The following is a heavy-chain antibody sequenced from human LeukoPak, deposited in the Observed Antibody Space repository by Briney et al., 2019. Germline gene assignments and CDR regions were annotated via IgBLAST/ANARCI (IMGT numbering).Heavy chain of an antibody. D-gene: IGHD4/OR15-4a*01. CDR3: AKEAPGAFDI. Sequence: GSLRLSCAASGFTFSSYGVHWVRQAPGKGLEWVAFIRYDGSNKYYADSVKGRFTISRDNSKNTLYLQMNSLRAEDTAVYYCAKEAPGAFDIWGQGTMSPSLQ. V-gene: IGHV3-30*02. J-gene: IGHJ3*02. CDR2: IRYDGSNK. CDR1: GFTFSSYG.